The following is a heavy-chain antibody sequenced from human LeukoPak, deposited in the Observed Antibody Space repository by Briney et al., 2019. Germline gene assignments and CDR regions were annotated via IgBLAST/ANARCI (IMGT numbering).Heavy chain of an antibody. J-gene: IGHJ6*03. CDR1: GYTFTSYD. Sequence: ASVKVSCKASGYTFTSYDINWVRQAPGQGLEWMGWMNPNSGNTGYAQKFQGRVTMTRNTSISTAYMELSSLRSEDTAVYYCARGNYYDSSGYYPYYYYMDVWGKGTTVTVSS. D-gene: IGHD3-22*01. V-gene: IGHV1-8*01. CDR2: MNPNSGNT. CDR3: ARGNYYDSSGYYPYYYYMDV.